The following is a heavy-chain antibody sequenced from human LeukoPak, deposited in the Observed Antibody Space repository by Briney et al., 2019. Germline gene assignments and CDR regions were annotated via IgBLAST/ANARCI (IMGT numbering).Heavy chain of an antibody. V-gene: IGHV3-21*01. CDR1: GFTFSSYS. D-gene: IGHD3-3*01. J-gene: IGHJ4*02. Sequence: NPGGSLRLSCAASGFTFSSYSMNWVRQAPGKGLEWVSSISSSSSYIYYADSVKGRFTISRDNAKNSLYLQMNSLRAEDTAVYYCARAYDFWSGYPSYWGQGTLVTVSS. CDR2: ISSSSSYI. CDR3: ARAYDFWSGYPSY.